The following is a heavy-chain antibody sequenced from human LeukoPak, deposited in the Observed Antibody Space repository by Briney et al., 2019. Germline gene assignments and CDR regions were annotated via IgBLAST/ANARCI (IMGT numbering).Heavy chain of an antibody. J-gene: IGHJ4*02. V-gene: IGHV1-2*02. CDR2: INPNSGGT. D-gene: IGHD1-26*01. CDR1: GHTFTGYY. Sequence: ASVKVSCKASGHTFTGYYMHWVRQAPGQGLEWMGWINPNSGGTNYAQKFQGRVTMTRDTSISTAYMELSRLRSDDTAVYYCARGRYSESPFDYWGQGTLVTVSS. CDR3: ARGRYSESPFDY.